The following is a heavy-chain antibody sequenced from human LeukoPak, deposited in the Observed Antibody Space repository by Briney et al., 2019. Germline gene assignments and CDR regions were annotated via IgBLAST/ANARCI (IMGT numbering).Heavy chain of an antibody. D-gene: IGHD5-24*01. CDR2: ISSNGGST. J-gene: IGHJ6*04. Sequence: GSLRLSCSASGFTFSSYAMHWVRQAPGKGLEYVSAISSNGGSTYYADSVKGRFTISRDNSKNTLYLQMSSLRAEDTAVYYCVKGETMALYYYYGMDVWGKGTTVTVSS. V-gene: IGHV3-64D*06. CDR3: VKGETMALYYYYGMDV. CDR1: GFTFSSYA.